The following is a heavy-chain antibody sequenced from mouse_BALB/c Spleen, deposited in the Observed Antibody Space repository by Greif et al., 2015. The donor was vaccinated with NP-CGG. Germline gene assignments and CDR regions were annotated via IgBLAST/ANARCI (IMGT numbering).Heavy chain of an antibody. CDR2: ISSGSSTI. CDR1: GFTFSSFG. V-gene: IGHV5-17*02. D-gene: IGHD2-10*02. CDR3: ARSGYGNYGDY. J-gene: IGHJ2*01. Sequence: EVQRVESGGGLVQPGGSRKLSCAASGFTFSSFGMHWVRQAPEKGLEWVAYISSGSSTIYYADTVKGRFTISRDNPKNTLFLQMTSLRSEDTAMYYCARSGYGNYGDYWGQGTTLTVSS.